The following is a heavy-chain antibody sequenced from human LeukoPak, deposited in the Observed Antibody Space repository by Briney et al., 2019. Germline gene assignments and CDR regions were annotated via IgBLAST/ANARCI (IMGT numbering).Heavy chain of an antibody. CDR1: GGSISSSH. V-gene: IGHV4-59*08. D-gene: IGHD3-22*01. CDR3: ARLLDTSGLFDY. Sequence: SETLSLTCTVSGGSISSSHWSWIRQPPGKGLEWIGYISYSGSTNYNPSLRSRVTISKDTFKNQFSLKLSSVTAADTAVYYCARLLDTSGLFDYWGQGTLVTVSS. J-gene: IGHJ4*02. CDR2: ISYSGST.